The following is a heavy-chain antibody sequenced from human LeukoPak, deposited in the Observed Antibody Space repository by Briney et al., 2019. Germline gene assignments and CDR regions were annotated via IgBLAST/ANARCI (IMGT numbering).Heavy chain of an antibody. Sequence: PGGSLRLSCAASGFTVSSNYMSWVRQAPGKGLEWVSVIYSGGSTYYADSVKGRFTISRDNSKNTLYLQMNSLRAEDTAVYYCARDLVYGGNSGDFQHWGQGTLVTVSS. CDR2: IYSGGST. V-gene: IGHV3-66*02. CDR1: GFTVSSNY. D-gene: IGHD4-23*01. J-gene: IGHJ1*01. CDR3: ARDLVYGGNSGDFQH.